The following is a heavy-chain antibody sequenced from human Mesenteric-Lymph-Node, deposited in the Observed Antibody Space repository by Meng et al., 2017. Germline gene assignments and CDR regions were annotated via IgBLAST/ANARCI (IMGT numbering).Heavy chain of an antibody. J-gene: IGHJ4*02. CDR3: ARDDSGSYYLDY. D-gene: IGHD1-26*01. CDR2: IKQDGSEK. CDR1: GFTFSSYW. V-gene: IGHV3-7*01. Sequence: GESLKISCAASGFTFSSYWMNWVRQAPGKGLEWVANIKQDGSEKYYVDSVKGRFTISRDNSKNTLYLQMNSLRAEDTAVYYCARDDSGSYYLDYWGQGTLVTVSS.